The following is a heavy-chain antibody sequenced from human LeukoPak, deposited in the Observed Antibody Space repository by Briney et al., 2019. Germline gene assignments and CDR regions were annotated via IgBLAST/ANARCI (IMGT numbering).Heavy chain of an antibody. CDR1: GYTYPDFF. Sequence: ASVKVSCKASGYTYPDFFIHWVRQAPGQGLEWMGWIYPNTGGTYYAQKFQGRLSLTRDTSITTAYMELSSLTSDDTAVHYCAREKWYYDYWGQGTLVTVST. D-gene: IGHD1-26*01. J-gene: IGHJ4*02. CDR2: IYPNTGGT. V-gene: IGHV1-2*02. CDR3: AREKWYYDY.